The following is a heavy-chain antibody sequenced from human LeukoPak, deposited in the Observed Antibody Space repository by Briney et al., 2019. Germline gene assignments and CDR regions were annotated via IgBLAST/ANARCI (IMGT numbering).Heavy chain of an antibody. CDR1: GGTFSSYA. V-gene: IGHV1-69*13. D-gene: IGHD3-10*01. Sequence: SVKVSCKASGGTFSSYATSWVRQAPGQGLEWMGGIIPIFGTANYAQKFQGRVTITADESTSTAYMELSSLRSEDTAVYYCARESGYYGSGSCPFDYWGQGSLVTVSS. CDR3: ARESGYYGSGSCPFDY. J-gene: IGHJ4*02. CDR2: IIPIFGTA.